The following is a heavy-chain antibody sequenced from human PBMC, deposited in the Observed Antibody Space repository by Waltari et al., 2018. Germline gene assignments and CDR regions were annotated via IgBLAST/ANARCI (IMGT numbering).Heavy chain of an antibody. CDR2: IKSKADGETT. V-gene: IGHV3-15*01. CDR3: TTHATSGF. CDR1: GITFSKDW. Sequence: EAQLVESGGGLVKPGGYLRPSGGASGITFSKDWMSWVRQAPGKGLEWVGRIKSKADGETTDYAAPVKGRFTISRDDSENMAYLQMNSLKTEDTAVYYCTTHATSGFWGQGTLVTGSS. J-gene: IGHJ4*02. D-gene: IGHD5-12*01.